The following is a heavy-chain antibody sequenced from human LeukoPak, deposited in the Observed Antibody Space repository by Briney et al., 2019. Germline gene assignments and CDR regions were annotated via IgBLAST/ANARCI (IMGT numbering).Heavy chain of an antibody. Sequence: GGSLRLSCAASGFTFSTYWMSWVRQAPGKGLEWVAYIKQDGSEKYYVDSVKGRFTISRDNTKNSLYLQMNSLRAEDTAVYYCARDSSRRFDYWGQGTLVTVSS. J-gene: IGHJ4*02. V-gene: IGHV3-7*01. CDR1: GFTFSTYW. CDR3: ARDSSRRFDY. D-gene: IGHD6-19*01. CDR2: IKQDGSEK.